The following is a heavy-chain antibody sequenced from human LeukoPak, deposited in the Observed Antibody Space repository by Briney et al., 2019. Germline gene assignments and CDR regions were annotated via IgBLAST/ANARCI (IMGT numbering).Heavy chain of an antibody. CDR2: IYSGGST. D-gene: IGHD3-10*01. V-gene: IGHV3-66*01. J-gene: IGHJ6*02. Sequence: PGGSLRLSCAASGFTLSSNYMSWVRQAPGKGLEWVSVIYSGGSTYYADSVKGRFTISRDNSKNTLYLQMNSLRAEDTAVYYCARDLSSGSAYGMDVWGQGTTVTVSS. CDR1: GFTLSSNY. CDR3: ARDLSSGSAYGMDV.